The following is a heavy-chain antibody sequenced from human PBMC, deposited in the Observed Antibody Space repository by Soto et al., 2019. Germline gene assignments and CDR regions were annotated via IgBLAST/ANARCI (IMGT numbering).Heavy chain of an antibody. CDR2: IYYSGST. Sequence: SETLSLTCTVSGGSISSSSYYWGWIRQPPGKGLEWIGSIYYSGSTYYNPSLKSRVTISVDTSKNQFTLKLSSVTAADTAVYYCARHRGYSGYDYLDYWGQGTLVTVSS. CDR1: GGSISSSSYY. V-gene: IGHV4-39*01. D-gene: IGHD5-12*01. CDR3: ARHRGYSGYDYLDY. J-gene: IGHJ4*02.